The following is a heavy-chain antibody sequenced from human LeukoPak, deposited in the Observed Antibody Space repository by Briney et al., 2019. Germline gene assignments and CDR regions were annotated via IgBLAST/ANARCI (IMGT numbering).Heavy chain of an antibody. CDR3: ASGVDSGSSIGHFDY. D-gene: IGHD3-10*01. Sequence: SETLSLTCAVSGGSISSSNWWSWVRQPPGKGLEWIAEINHSGSTNYNPSLKSRVTISVDTSKNQFSMKLSSVTAADTAVYYCASGVDSGSSIGHFDYWGQGTLVTVSS. CDR2: INHSGST. V-gene: IGHV4-4*02. J-gene: IGHJ4*02. CDR1: GGSISSSNW.